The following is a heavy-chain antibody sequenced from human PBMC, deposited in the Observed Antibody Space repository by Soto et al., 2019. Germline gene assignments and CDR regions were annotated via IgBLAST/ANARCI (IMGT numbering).Heavy chain of an antibody. J-gene: IGHJ4*02. CDR3: AKVVGLRITGIPRPDY. Sequence: QVQLVESGGGVVQPGRSLRLSCAASGFTFSSYAMHWVRQAPGKGLEWVAVISYDGSNKYYADSVKGRFTISRDNSKNTLYLQMNSLRAEDTAVYYCAKVVGLRITGIPRPDYWGQGTLVTVSS. V-gene: IGHV3-30*04. CDR2: ISYDGSNK. D-gene: IGHD1-20*01. CDR1: GFTFSSYA.